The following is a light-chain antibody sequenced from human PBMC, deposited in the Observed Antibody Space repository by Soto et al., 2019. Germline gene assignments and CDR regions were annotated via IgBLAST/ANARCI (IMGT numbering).Light chain of an antibody. Sequence: DIPMTQSPSTLSAFVGDRVTITCRASQSISTSLAWYQQKPGKAPKLLIYLASSLESGVPARFSGSGSATDFTLSISSLPPDDFATYYCQQYGSYSRTFGQGTKVEIK. V-gene: IGKV1-5*03. CDR1: QSISTS. CDR3: QQYGSYSRT. CDR2: LAS. J-gene: IGKJ1*01.